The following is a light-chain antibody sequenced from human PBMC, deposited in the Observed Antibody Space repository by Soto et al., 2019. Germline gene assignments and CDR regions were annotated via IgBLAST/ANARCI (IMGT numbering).Light chain of an antibody. Sequence: EIVLTQSPGTLSLSPGERATLSCRASQSVSSSYLAWYQQKPSQAPRLLIYGASSRATGIPDRFSGSGSGTDFTLTISRLEPEDFAVYYCQQYDSSPLTFGQGTKVEIK. CDR2: GAS. J-gene: IGKJ1*01. V-gene: IGKV3-20*01. CDR3: QQYDSSPLT. CDR1: QSVSSSY.